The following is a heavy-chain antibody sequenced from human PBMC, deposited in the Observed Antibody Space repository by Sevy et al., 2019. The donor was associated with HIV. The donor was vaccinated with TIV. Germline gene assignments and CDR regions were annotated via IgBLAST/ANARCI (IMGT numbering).Heavy chain of an antibody. CDR2: IRGSGSST. CDR1: AFTFNTYA. CDR3: AKEAPGYNYDTSGSFDY. J-gene: IGHJ4*02. D-gene: IGHD3-22*01. V-gene: IGHV3-23*01. Sequence: GGSLRLSCVASAFTFNTYAMSWVRQAPGKGLEWVSAIRGSGSSTYYAAAVQGRFTISRDNSKNTLYLQMNILRAEDTAVYYCAKEAPGYNYDTSGSFDYWGQGTLVTVSS.